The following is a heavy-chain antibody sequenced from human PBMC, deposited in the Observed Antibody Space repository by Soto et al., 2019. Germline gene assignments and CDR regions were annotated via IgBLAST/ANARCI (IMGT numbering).Heavy chain of an antibody. J-gene: IGHJ6*03. CDR2: INHSGST. CDR1: GGSFSGYY. V-gene: IGHV4-34*01. Sequence: SETLSLTCAVYGGSFSGYYWSWIRQPPGKGLEWIGEINHSGSTNYNPSLKSRVTISVDTSKNQFSLKLSSVTAADTAVYYCARGVNHGATMVRGGEDGNYYMDVWGKGTTVTVSS. CDR3: ARGVNHGATMVRGGEDGNYYMDV. D-gene: IGHD3-10*01.